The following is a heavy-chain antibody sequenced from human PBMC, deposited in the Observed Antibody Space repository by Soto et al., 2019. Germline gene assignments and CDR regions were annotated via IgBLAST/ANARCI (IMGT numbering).Heavy chain of an antibody. D-gene: IGHD1-1*01. Sequence: EVQLLESGGGLVQPGGSLRLSCAASGFTFSSYAMSWVRQAPGKGLEWVSAISGSGGSTYHADSVKGRFTISSDNSKNTQYLQMHSLSAEDTAVYYCAKDRYWNVPDYWGQGTLVTVSS. V-gene: IGHV3-23*01. CDR1: GFTFSSYA. J-gene: IGHJ4*02. CDR2: ISGSGGST. CDR3: AKDRYWNVPDY.